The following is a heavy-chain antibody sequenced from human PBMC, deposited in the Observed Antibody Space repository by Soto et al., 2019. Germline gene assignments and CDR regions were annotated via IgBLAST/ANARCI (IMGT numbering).Heavy chain of an antibody. CDR1: GGSISSYY. Sequence: QVQLQESGPGLVKPSETLSLTCTVSGGSISSYYWSWIRQPPGKGLEWIGYIYYSGSTNYNPSLKSRVTISVDTSKNQFSLKLSSVTAADTAVYYCAREMGVVVPAAHLEYNWFDPWGQGTLVTVSS. CDR2: IYYSGST. CDR3: AREMGVVVPAAHLEYNWFDP. J-gene: IGHJ5*02. D-gene: IGHD2-2*01. V-gene: IGHV4-59*01.